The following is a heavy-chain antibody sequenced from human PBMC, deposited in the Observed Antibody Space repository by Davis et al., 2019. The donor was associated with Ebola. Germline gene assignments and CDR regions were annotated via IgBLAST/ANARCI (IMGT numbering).Heavy chain of an antibody. CDR3: ARDHCSSTSCPGDFDY. CDR1: GGTFTGYY. J-gene: IGHJ4*02. D-gene: IGHD2-2*01. CDR2: INPNSGGT. Sequence: ASVKVSCKASGGTFTGYYMHWVRQAPGQGLEWMGWINPNSGGTNYAQKFQGWVTMTRDTSISTAYMELSRLRSDDTAVYYCARDHCSSTSCPGDFDYWGQGTLVTVSS. V-gene: IGHV1-2*04.